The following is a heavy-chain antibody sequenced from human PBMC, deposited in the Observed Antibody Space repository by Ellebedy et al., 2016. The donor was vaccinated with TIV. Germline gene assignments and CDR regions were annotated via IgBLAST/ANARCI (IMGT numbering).Heavy chain of an antibody. CDR3: ARGRAYCSSTSCRYYYYYYMDV. Sequence: SETLSLXXIVSSGSISSGSHYWGWIRQPPGKGLEWIGNIYYTGTTYYNPSLKSRVTISVDTSKNQFSLKLSSVTAADTAVYYCARGRAYCSSTSCRYYYYYYMDVWGKGTTVTVSS. J-gene: IGHJ6*03. V-gene: IGHV4-39*07. CDR2: IYYTGTT. D-gene: IGHD2-2*01. CDR1: SGSISSGSHY.